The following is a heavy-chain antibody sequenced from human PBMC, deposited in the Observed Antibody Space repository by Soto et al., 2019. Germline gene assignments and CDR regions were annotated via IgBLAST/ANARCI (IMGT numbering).Heavy chain of an antibody. CDR2: MHTGGNEK. D-gene: IGHD3-9*01. Sequence: QVQLVESGGGVVQPGGSLRLSCAASGFTISYYGFHWVRQAPGKGLEWVAVMHTGGNEKYYVDSVKGRFTVSRDDSRNMVYLEMSGLRAEDTADYFCARDADTTGHFSHFDLWGRGALVAVS. J-gene: IGHJ4*02. CDR1: GFTISYYG. V-gene: IGHV3-33*08. CDR3: ARDADTTGHFSHFDL.